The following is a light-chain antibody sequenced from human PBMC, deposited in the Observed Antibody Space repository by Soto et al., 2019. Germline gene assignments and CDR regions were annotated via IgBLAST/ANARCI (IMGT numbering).Light chain of an antibody. CDR1: SGHSSYA. V-gene: IGLV4-69*01. CDR2: LNSDGSH. CDR3: QTWGTGIQV. J-gene: IGLJ2*01. Sequence: QLVLTQSPSASASLGALVKLTCTLSSGHSSYAIAWHQQQPERGPRYLMKLNSDGSHSKGDGIPARFSGSSSGAERYLTISSLQSEDEADYYCQTWGTGIQVFGGGTKLTVL.